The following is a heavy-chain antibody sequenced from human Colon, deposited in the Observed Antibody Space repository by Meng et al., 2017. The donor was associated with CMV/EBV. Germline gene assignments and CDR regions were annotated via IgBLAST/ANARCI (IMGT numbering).Heavy chain of an antibody. J-gene: IGHJ6*02. CDR1: GFTFTNYA. Sequence: GESLKISCAASGFTFTNYAMTWVRQAPGKGLEWVSIIYNDDSSTSYADSVKGRFTISRDNSKNTLYLQMNSLRAEDTAIYYCAKDGNDCIDGVCYYYYYGMDVWGQGTTVTVSS. CDR2: IYNDDSST. D-gene: IGHD2-8*01. CDR3: AKDGNDCIDGVCYYYYYGMDV. V-gene: IGHV3-23*03.